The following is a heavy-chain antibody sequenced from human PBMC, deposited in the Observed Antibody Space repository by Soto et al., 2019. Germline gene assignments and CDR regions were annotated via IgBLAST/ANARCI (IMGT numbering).Heavy chain of an antibody. D-gene: IGHD3-3*01. CDR3: ARVGLRFLE. Sequence: SETLSLTCTVSGGSISSYYWSWIRQPPGKGLEWIGYIYYSGTTNYNPSLKSRVTISVDTSKNQFSLKLSSVTAADTAVYYCARVGLRFLEWGQGTLVTVSS. J-gene: IGHJ4*02. CDR2: IYYSGTT. V-gene: IGHV4-59*01. CDR1: GGSISSYY.